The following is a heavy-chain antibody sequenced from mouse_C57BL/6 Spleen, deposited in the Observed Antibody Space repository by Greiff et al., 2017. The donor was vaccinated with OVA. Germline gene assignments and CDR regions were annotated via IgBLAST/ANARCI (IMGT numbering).Heavy chain of an antibody. J-gene: IGHJ4*01. CDR1: GYAFSSSW. CDR2: IYPGDGDT. CDR3: ARGSGYVDYAMDY. V-gene: IGHV1-82*01. Sequence: VKLQQSGPELVKPGASVKLSCKASGYAFSSSWMNWVKQRPGKGLEWIGRIYPGDGDTNYNGKFKGKATLTADKSSSTAYMQFRRLTSEDSAVYCGARGSGYVDYAMDYWGQGTSVTVSS. D-gene: IGHD3-2*02.